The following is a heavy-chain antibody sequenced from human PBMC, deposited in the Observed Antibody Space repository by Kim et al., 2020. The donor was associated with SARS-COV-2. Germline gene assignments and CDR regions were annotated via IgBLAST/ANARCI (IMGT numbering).Heavy chain of an antibody. Sequence: GGSLRLSCAASGFTFSSYSMNWVRQAPGKGLEWVSYISSSSTIYYADSVKGRFTISRDNAKNSLYLQMNSLRAEDTAVYYCATGALWFGELLSPRDYWGQGTLVTVSS. J-gene: IGHJ4*02. D-gene: IGHD3-10*01. V-gene: IGHV3-48*04. CDR1: GFTFSSYS. CDR3: ATGALWFGELLSPRDY. CDR2: ISSSSTI.